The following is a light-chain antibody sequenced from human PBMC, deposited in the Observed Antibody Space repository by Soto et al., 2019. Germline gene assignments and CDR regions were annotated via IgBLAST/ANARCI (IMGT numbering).Light chain of an antibody. CDR1: NIGSKS. CDR3: QVWDSTSDHYV. V-gene: IGLV3-21*02. CDR2: DDG. Sequence: SYELTQPPSVSVAPGQTARITCGGNNIGSKSVHWYQQKSGQAPVLVVYDDGDRPSGIPERFSGSNSGNTATLTISRVEAGDEADYYCQVWDSTSDHYVFGTGTKVTVL. J-gene: IGLJ1*01.